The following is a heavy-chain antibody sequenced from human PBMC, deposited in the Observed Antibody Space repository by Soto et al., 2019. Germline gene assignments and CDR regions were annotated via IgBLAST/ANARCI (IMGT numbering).Heavy chain of an antibody. CDR1: ECTLNVYA. CDR2: IRGSGSST. CDR3: AKETTSEIRLVAS. J-gene: IGHJ3*01. Sequence: WGSRSLSCASSECTLNVYAMSWVRQAPVKVLDWFSAIRGSGSSTYYSYSVKGRFTISSDNSKNTLYLQMNTLSDEDTAVYYCAKETTSEIRLVASWGQGKTVNVSS. V-gene: IGHV3-23*01. D-gene: IGHD5-12*01.